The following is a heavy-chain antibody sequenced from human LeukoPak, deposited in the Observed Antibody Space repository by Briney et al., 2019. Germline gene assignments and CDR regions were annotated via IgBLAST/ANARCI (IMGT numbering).Heavy chain of an antibody. Sequence: GGSLRLSCAASGFTFSNAWMSWGRQAAGKGLEWVSSISGSSSYIYYADSVKGRFTISRHNAKNSLYLQMNSLRVEDTAVYYCARDQTSVAGTGYNWFDPWGQGTLVTVSS. V-gene: IGHV3-21*01. CDR3: ARDQTSVAGTGYNWFDP. J-gene: IGHJ5*02. CDR1: GFTFSNAW. CDR2: ISGSSSYI. D-gene: IGHD6-19*01.